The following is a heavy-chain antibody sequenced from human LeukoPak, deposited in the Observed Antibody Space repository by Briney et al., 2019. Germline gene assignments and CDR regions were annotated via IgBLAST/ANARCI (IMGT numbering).Heavy chain of an antibody. Sequence: ASVKVSCKASGYTFTGYYMHWVRQAPGQGLEWMGWISAYNGNTNYAQKLQGRVTMTTGTSTSTAYMELRSLRSDDTAVYYCARDLIGIAVASGKPYYFDYWGQGTLVTVSS. V-gene: IGHV1-18*04. CDR3: ARDLIGIAVASGKPYYFDY. CDR2: ISAYNGNT. D-gene: IGHD6-19*01. J-gene: IGHJ4*02. CDR1: GYTFTGYY.